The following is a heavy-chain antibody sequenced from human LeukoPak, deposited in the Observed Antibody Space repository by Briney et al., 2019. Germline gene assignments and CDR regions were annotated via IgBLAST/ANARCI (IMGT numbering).Heavy chain of an antibody. J-gene: IGHJ4*02. CDR1: GFTFSSYA. Sequence: GGSLRLSCAVSGFTFSSYAMHWVRQAPGKGLEYVSAISGNGRNTFYANSVKGRFTISRDNSKNTLYLQMGSLRAEDMAVYYCARINRDDYGDYASDYWGQGTLATVSS. CDR2: ISGNGRNT. CDR3: ARINRDDYGDYASDY. D-gene: IGHD4-17*01. V-gene: IGHV3-64*01.